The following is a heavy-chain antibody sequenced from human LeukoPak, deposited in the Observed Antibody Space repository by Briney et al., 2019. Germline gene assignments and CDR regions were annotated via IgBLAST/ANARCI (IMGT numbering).Heavy chain of an antibody. D-gene: IGHD3-9*01. CDR3: ASGQLRYFDWLLRFDY. CDR1: GFTFSSYA. J-gene: IGHJ4*02. Sequence: GRSLRLSCAASGFTFSSYAMHWVRQAPGKGLEWVAVISYDGSNKYYADSVKGRFTISRDNSKNALYLQMNSLRAEDTAVYYCASGQLRYFDWLLRFDYWGQGTLVTVSS. V-gene: IGHV3-30*04. CDR2: ISYDGSNK.